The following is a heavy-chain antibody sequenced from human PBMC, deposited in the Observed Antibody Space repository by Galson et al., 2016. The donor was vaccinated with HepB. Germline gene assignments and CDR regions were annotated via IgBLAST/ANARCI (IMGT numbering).Heavy chain of an antibody. Sequence: SVKVSCKASGYTFTSYDINWVRQATGQGLEWMGRMSPNSGDTGYTQKFQGRVTLTRNTSASTVYMELSGLKSEDTGVYYCARPPLSIAFVRGGLDYWGQGTLVTVSS. V-gene: IGHV1-8*01. J-gene: IGHJ4*02. CDR2: MSPNSGDT. D-gene: IGHD3-10*02. CDR1: GYTFTSYD. CDR3: ARPPLSIAFVRGGLDY.